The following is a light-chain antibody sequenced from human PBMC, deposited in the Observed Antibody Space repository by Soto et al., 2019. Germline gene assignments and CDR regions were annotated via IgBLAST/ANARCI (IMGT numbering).Light chain of an antibody. CDR2: EVS. Sequence: QSALTQPASVSGSPGQSITISCTGTSSDVGGYKYVSWYQQHPGKAPKLMIYEVSNRPSGVSNRFSGSKSGNTASLTISGLQAEDETDYYCFSYTSSGTYVFGTGTQLTVL. V-gene: IGLV2-14*01. CDR1: SSDVGGYKY. CDR3: FSYTSSGTYV. J-gene: IGLJ1*01.